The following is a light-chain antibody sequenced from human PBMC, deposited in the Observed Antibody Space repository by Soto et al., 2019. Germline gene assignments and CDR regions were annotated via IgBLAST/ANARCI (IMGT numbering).Light chain of an antibody. Sequence: DIQMTQSPSTLSASVGDRVTITCRASQSISNRLAWYQQKPGKVPQLLISKASSIETGVPSRFSGSGSGTEFTLTISSLQSEDFAAYYCQQYNSLPVTFGERTRLEIK. J-gene: IGKJ5*01. CDR1: QSISNR. CDR2: KAS. CDR3: QQYNSLPVT. V-gene: IGKV1-5*03.